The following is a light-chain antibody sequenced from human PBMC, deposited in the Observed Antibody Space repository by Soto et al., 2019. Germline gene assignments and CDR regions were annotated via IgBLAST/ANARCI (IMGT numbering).Light chain of an antibody. J-gene: IGLJ1*01. Sequence: QSALTQPASVSGSPGQSITISCTGTSSDVGGYNYVSWYQQHPGKAPKLMIYEVSNRPSGVSNRFSGSKSDNTASLTISGLQAEDEAVYYCRSNTSISTHVFGTGTKLPV. V-gene: IGLV2-14*01. CDR1: SSDVGGYNY. CDR3: RSNTSISTHV. CDR2: EVS.